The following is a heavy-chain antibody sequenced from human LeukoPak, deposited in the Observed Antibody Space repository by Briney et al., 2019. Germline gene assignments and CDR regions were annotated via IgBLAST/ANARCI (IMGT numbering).Heavy chain of an antibody. J-gene: IGHJ4*02. CDR2: ISAYNGNT. Sequence: ASVKVSCKASGYTFTSYGISWVRQAPGQGLEWMGWISAYNGNTNYAQKLQGRVTMTTDTSTSTAYMELRSLRSDDTAVYFCARENGDYGEYYFDYWGQGTLVTVSS. CDR3: ARENGDYGEYYFDY. V-gene: IGHV1-18*01. D-gene: IGHD4-17*01. CDR1: GYTFTSYG.